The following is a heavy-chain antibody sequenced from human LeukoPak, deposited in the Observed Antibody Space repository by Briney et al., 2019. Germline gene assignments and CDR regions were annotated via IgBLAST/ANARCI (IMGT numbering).Heavy chain of an antibody. D-gene: IGHD3-10*01. V-gene: IGHV3-7*03. J-gene: IGHJ6*03. CDR3: ATSMVRGVIIKTLDYYMDV. CDR1: GFTFSSYW. Sequence: GGSLRLSCAASGFTFSSYWMSWVRQAPGKGLEWVANIKQDGSEKYYVDSVKGRFTISRDNAKNSLYLQMNSLRAEDTAVYYCATSMVRGVIIKTLDYYMDVWGKGTTVTVSS. CDR2: IKQDGSEK.